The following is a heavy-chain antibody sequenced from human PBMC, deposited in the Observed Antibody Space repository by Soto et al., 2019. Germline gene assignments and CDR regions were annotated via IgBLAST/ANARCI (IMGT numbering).Heavy chain of an antibody. CDR1: GYTFTSYG. J-gene: IGHJ3*02. Sequence: ASVKVSCKASGYTFTSYGISWVRQAPGRGLEWMGWISAYNGNTNYAQKLQGRVTMTTDTSTSTAYMELRSLRSDDTAVYYCARSYYDSSGYDAFDIWGQGTMVTVSS. CDR2: ISAYNGNT. D-gene: IGHD3-22*01. CDR3: ARSYYDSSGYDAFDI. V-gene: IGHV1-18*01.